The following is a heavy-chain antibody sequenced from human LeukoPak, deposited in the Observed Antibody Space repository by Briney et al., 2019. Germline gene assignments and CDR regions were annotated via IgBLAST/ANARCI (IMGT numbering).Heavy chain of an antibody. V-gene: IGHV4-59*12. Sequence: SETLSLTCTVSGGSISGYYWSWIRQPPGKGLEWIGYIYYSGSTNYNPSLKSRVTISVDTSKNQFSLKVTSVTAADTAVYYCARNIYYDASGYYPRHFDFWGQGTLVTVSS. CDR2: IYYSGST. CDR3: ARNIYYDASGYYPRHFDF. D-gene: IGHD3-22*01. J-gene: IGHJ4*02. CDR1: GGSISGYY.